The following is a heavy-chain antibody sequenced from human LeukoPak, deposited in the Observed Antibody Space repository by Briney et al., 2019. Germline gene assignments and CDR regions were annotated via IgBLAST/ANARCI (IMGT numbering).Heavy chain of an antibody. J-gene: IGHJ5*02. V-gene: IGHV4-39*01. Sequence: ASETLSLTCTVSGGSISSSSYYWGWIRQPPGKGLEWIGSIYYSGSTYYNPSLKSRVTTSVDTSKNQFSLKLSSVTAADAAVYYCARRGNIVVVPAAPVRWFGPWGQGTLVTVSS. CDR1: GGSISSSSYY. D-gene: IGHD2-2*01. CDR3: ARRGNIVVVPAAPVRWFGP. CDR2: IYYSGST.